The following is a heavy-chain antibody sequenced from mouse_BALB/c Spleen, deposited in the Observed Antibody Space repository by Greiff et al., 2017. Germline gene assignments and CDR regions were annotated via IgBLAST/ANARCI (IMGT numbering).Heavy chain of an antibody. CDR3: AAYYDYLFDY. V-gene: IGHV1-20*02. D-gene: IGHD1-1*01. Sequence: EVHLVESGPELVKPGASVKISCKASGYSFTGYFMNWVMQSHGKSLEWIGRINPYNGDTFYNQKFKGKATLTVDKSSSTAHMELRSLASEDSAVYYCAAYYDYLFDYWGQGTTLTVSS. J-gene: IGHJ2*01. CDR2: INPYNGDT. CDR1: GYSFTGYF.